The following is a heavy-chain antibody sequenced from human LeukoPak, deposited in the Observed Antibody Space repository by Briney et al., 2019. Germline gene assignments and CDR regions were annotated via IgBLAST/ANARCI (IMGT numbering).Heavy chain of an antibody. CDR3: ASSPVVVPAAITYYYYMDV. Sequence: SVKVSCKASGGTFSSYAISWVRQAPGQGPEWMGGIIPIFGTANYAQKFQGRVTITTDESTSTAYMELSSLRSEDTAVYYCASSPVVVPAAITYYYYMDVWGKGTTVTVSS. V-gene: IGHV1-69*05. CDR1: GGTFSSYA. J-gene: IGHJ6*03. CDR2: IIPIFGTA. D-gene: IGHD2-2*01.